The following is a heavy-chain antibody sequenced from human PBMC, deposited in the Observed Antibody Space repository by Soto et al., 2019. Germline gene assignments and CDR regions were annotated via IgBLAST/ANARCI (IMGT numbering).Heavy chain of an antibody. CDR2: ISYDGSNK. CDR3: AKDRYSSSSGDFDY. Sequence: GGSLRVSCAASGFTFSSYGMHWVRQAPGKGLEWVAVISYDGSNKYYADSVKGRFTISRDNSKNTLYLQMNSLRAEDTAVYYCAKDRYSSSSGDFDYWGQGTLVTVSS. CDR1: GFTFSSYG. V-gene: IGHV3-30*18. J-gene: IGHJ4*02. D-gene: IGHD6-6*01.